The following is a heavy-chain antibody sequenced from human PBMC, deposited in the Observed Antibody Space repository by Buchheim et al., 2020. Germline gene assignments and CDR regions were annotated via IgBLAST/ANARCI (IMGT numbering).Heavy chain of an antibody. D-gene: IGHD3-22*01. CDR2: INHSGST. Sequence: QVQLQQWGAGLLKPSETLSLTCAVYGGSVSGYYWSWIRQPPGKGLEWIGEINHSGSTNYNPSLKSRVTISVDTSKNQFSLKLSSVTAADTAVYYCASRLDYYDSSGYSWFDPWGQGTL. CDR3: ASRLDYYDSSGYSWFDP. CDR1: GGSVSGYY. J-gene: IGHJ5*02. V-gene: IGHV4-34*01.